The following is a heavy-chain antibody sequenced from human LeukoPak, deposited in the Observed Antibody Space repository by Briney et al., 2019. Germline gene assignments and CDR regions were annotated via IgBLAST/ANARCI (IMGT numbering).Heavy chain of an antibody. J-gene: IGHJ6*03. CDR2: INWNGGRT. CDR1: GFSLYYYG. CDR3: ARVPRYGVGYMDV. V-gene: IGHV3-20*04. D-gene: IGHD4-17*01. Sequence: WGALRLSCAAPGFSLYYYGMGWGRPIPGKGLEWVSRINWNGGRTDYADSVKGRVTISRDNAKNSLYLQMHSLRAEDTALYYCARVPRYGVGYMDVWGKGTIVAVSS.